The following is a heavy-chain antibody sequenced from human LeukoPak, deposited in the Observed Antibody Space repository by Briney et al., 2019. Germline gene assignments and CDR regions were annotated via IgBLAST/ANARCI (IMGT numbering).Heavy chain of an antibody. CDR3: ATGNNRYYYYGMDV. CDR2: IYYSGST. V-gene: IGHV4-31*03. CDR1: GGSISSGGYY. D-gene: IGHD1-1*01. J-gene: IGHJ6*02. Sequence: PSQTLSLTCTVSGGSISSGGYYWSWIRQHPGKGLEWIGYIYYSGSTYYNPSLKSRVTISVDTSKNQFSLKLSSVTAADTAVYYCATGNNRYYYYGMDVWGQGTTVTVSS.